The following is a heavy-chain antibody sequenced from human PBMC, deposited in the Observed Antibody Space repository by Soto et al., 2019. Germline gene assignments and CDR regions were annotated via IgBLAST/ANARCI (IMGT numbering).Heavy chain of an antibody. V-gene: IGHV4-34*01. CDR1: GGSFSGYY. CDR3: ASGYYYGILTGYYRVYYGMDV. Sequence: SGTLSLTCAAYGGSFSGYYWSWIRQPPGKGLEWIGEINHSGSTNYNPSLKRRVTISVDTSKNQFYLKLSSVTAEDTAVYYCASGYYYGILTGYYRVYYGMDVWGQGTTVTVSS. J-gene: IGHJ6*02. D-gene: IGHD3-9*01. CDR2: INHSGST.